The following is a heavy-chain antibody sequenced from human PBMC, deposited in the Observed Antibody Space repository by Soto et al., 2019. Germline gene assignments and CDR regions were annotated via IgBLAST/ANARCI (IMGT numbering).Heavy chain of an antibody. J-gene: IGHJ6*02. V-gene: IGHV5-10-1*01. CDR3: ARRPGWASSSHYYYGMDV. CDR1: GYSFTSYW. Sequence: PGESLKISGKGSGYSFTSYWISWVRQMPGKGLEWMGRIDPSDSYTNYSPSFQGHVTISADKSISTAYLQWSSLKASDTAMYYCARRPGWASSSHYYYGMDVWGQGTTVTVSS. CDR2: IDPSDSYT. D-gene: IGHD6-6*01.